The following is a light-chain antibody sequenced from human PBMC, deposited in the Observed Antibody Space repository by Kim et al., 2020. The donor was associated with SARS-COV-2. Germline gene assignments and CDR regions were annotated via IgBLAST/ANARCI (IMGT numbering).Light chain of an antibody. V-gene: IGLV3-1*01. J-gene: IGLJ3*02. CDR3: QAWDNTWV. CDR2: QDT. Sequence: SYVLTQPPSVSVSTGQTVTITCSGDKLGDKYSSWYQQQPGQAPVLVIYQDTTRPSGIPERFVGSNSGNTATLTISGAQAMDEADYYCQAWDNTWVFGGGTQLTVL. CDR1: KLGDKY.